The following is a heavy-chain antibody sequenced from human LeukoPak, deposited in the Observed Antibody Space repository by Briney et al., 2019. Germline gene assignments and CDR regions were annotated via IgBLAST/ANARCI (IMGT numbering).Heavy chain of an antibody. J-gene: IGHJ4*02. V-gene: IGHV3-15*01. CDR2: IKSKTDGGTT. CDR1: GFTFSNAW. D-gene: IGHD2-8*02. Sequence: GGSLRLSCAASGFTFSNAWMSWVRQAPGKGLEWVGRIKSKTDGGTTDYAAPVKGRFTISKDDSKNTLYLQMNSLKTEDTAVYYCTTVLPSGGVHDYWGQGTLVTVSS. CDR3: TTVLPSGGVHDY.